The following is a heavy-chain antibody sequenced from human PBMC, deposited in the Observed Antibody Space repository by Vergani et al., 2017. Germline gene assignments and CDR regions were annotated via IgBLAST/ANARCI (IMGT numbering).Heavy chain of an antibody. Sequence: EVQLLESGGGLVQPGGSLRLSCAASGFPFSSYAMSWVRQAPGKGLEWVSAIRGSGGSTYYADSVKGRFTISRDNSKNTLYRQMNSLGAEDTAVDYCEQDHNVVVVGRFDPWGQGTLVTVSS. CDR2: IRGSGGST. J-gene: IGHJ5*02. D-gene: IGHD2-15*01. CDR3: EQDHNVVVVGRFDP. CDR1: GFPFSSYA. V-gene: IGHV3-23*01.